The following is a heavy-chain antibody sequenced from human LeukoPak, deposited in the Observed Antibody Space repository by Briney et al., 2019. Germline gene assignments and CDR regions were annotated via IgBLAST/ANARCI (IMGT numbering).Heavy chain of an antibody. V-gene: IGHV3-74*03. D-gene: IGHD3-22*01. J-gene: IGHJ4*02. Sequence: PGGSLRLSCAASGFTFSTYYMHWVRQTPGKGLVWVSRINTDGSSTTYADSVKGRFTISRDNAKNTLYLQMNSLRAADTAVYYCARHGAGDSSGYYYGYWGQGTLVTVSS. CDR2: INTDGSST. CDR3: ARHGAGDSSGYYYGY. CDR1: GFTFSTYY.